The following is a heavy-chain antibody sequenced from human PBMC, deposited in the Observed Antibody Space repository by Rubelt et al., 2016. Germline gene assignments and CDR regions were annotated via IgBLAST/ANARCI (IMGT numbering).Heavy chain of an antibody. CDR1: GYTFTSSY. J-gene: IGHJ4*02. CDR3: AREQETTVTIEGVLGY. D-gene: IGHD4-17*01. CDR2: INTSGCST. Sequence: QVQLVQSGAEVKKPGASVKVSCKASGYTFTSSYMHWVRQAPGQGLECMGIINTSGCSTSYAQKFQGRVTMTRDTATSTVYMELSSLRSEDTAVYYCAREQETTVTIEGVLGYWGQGTLVTVSS. V-gene: IGHV1-46*01.